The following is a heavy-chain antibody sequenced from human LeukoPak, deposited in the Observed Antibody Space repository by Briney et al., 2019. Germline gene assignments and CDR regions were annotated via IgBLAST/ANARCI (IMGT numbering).Heavy chain of an antibody. CDR1: GFTFSSYG. V-gene: IGHV3-33*06. D-gene: IGHD3-10*01. J-gene: IGHJ6*03. CDR3: AKVDGSGSYYDYYMDV. CDR2: IWYDGSNK. Sequence: GRSLRLSCAASGFTFSSYGMHWVRQAPGKGLEWVAVIWYDGSNKCYADSVKGRFTISRDNSKNTLYLQMNSLRAEDTAVYYCAKVDGSGSYYDYYMDVWGKGTTVTVSS.